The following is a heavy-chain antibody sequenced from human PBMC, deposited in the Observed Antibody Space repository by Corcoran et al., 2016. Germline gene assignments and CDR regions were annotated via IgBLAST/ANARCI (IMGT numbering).Heavy chain of an antibody. J-gene: IGHJ4*02. V-gene: IGHV3-30*18. D-gene: IGHD2-15*01. CDR2: ISYDGSNK. CDR3: AKDGRYCSGGSCYSYYFDY. CDR1: GFTFSSYG. Sequence: QVQLVESGGGVVQPGRSLRLSCAASGFTFSSYGMHWVRQAPGKGLEWVAVISYDGSNKYYADSVKGRFTISRDNSKNTLYLQMNSLRAEETAVYYCAKDGRYCSGGSCYSYYFDYWGQGTLVTVSS.